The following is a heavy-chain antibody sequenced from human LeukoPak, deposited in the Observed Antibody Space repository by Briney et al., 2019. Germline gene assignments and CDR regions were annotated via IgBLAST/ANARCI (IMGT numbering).Heavy chain of an antibody. D-gene: IGHD6-19*01. CDR1: GSSISGYY. CDR2: IYYGGTT. Sequence: SGTLSLTCTVSGSSISGYYWSWVRQTPGKGLEWVGDIYYGGTTNYKASLKSRVTISIDTSENQFSLTLSSVTAADTAVYYGAKGPIPVAGTGAFDIWGQGTVVTVSS. J-gene: IGHJ3*02. CDR3: AKGPIPVAGTGAFDI. V-gene: IGHV4-59*01.